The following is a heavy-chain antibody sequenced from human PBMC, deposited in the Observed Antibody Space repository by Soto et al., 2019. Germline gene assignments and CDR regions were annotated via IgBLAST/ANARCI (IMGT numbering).Heavy chain of an antibody. CDR1: GFTFSSYA. CDR2: ISYDGSNK. CDR3: ARDYYRFNSGYGFSLDV. V-gene: IGHV3-30-3*01. Sequence: QVQLVESGGGVVQPGRSLRLSCAASGFTFSSYAKHRVRQAPGKGLEWVAVISYDGSNKYYADSVKGRFTISRDNSKNTLYLQMNCLRAEDTAVYYCARDYYRFNSGYGFSLDVWGQGTPVTVSS. J-gene: IGHJ6*02. D-gene: IGHD5-12*01.